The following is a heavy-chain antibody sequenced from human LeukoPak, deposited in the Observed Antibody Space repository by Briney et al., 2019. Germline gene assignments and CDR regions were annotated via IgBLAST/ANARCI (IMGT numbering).Heavy chain of an antibody. Sequence: GGSLRLSCAASGFTFSSYSMNWVRQAPGKGLEWVSYISSSSSTIYYADSVKGRFTISRDNAKNSLYLQMNSLRAEDTAVYYCARAPLGYCSSTSCYGKHYYYMDVWGKGTTVTVSS. CDR2: ISSSSSTI. CDR3: ARAPLGYCSSTSCYGKHYYYMDV. J-gene: IGHJ6*03. CDR1: GFTFSSYS. D-gene: IGHD2-2*01. V-gene: IGHV3-48*01.